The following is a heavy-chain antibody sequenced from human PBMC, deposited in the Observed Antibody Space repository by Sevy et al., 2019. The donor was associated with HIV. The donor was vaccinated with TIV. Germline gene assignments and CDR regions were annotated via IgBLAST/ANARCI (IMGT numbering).Heavy chain of an antibody. CDR3: ARDSYYYDMHSSYRPPDY. V-gene: IGHV1-18*01. D-gene: IGHD3-22*01. J-gene: IGHJ4*02. CDR1: GYNFNTYG. CDR2: IGVNNGKT. Sequence: VKVSCKASGYNFNTYGITWVRQAPGQGLEWMGWIGVNNGKTNYAARLQARISMTADTSTSTVYMELRTLTSDDTAIYFCARDSYYYDMHSSYRPPDYWGQGTLVTVSS.